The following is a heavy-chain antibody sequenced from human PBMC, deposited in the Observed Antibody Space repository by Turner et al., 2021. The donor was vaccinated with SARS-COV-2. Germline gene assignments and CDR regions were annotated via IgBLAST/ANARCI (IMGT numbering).Heavy chain of an antibody. CDR3: ARDPNAGYYYMDV. Sequence: QVQPVESGGGVVQPGRSLSISCEASGFTFSSYCMQWVRRALGKGMEWVEVIWYYGSNKYYADSVKGRFTISRDNSKNTLYLQMNSLRAEDTAVYYCARDPNAGYYYMDVWGKGTTVTVSS. D-gene: IGHD2-8*01. CDR2: IWYYGSNK. CDR1: GFTFSSYC. V-gene: IGHV3-33*01. J-gene: IGHJ6*03.